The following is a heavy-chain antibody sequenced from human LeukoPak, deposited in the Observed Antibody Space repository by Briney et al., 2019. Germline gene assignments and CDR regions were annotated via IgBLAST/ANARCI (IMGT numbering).Heavy chain of an antibody. CDR1: GFSFSEYS. CDR3: ARDFRIAAAVPSYFDY. Sequence: GSLRLSCAASGFSFSEYSLSWVRQAPGKGLEWVSFISSRGTHMYYLDSVKGRFTISRDNAKASLDLQLNSLRAEDTAVYFCARDFRIAAAVPSYFDYWGQGVLVTASS. J-gene: IGHJ4*02. D-gene: IGHD6-13*01. V-gene: IGHV3-21*01. CDR2: ISSRGTHM.